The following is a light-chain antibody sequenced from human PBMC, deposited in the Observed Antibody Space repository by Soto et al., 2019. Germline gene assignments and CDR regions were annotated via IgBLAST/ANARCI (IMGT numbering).Light chain of an antibody. CDR2: GAS. CDR1: QSVSSNY. CDR3: HQYGSSPQT. V-gene: IGKV3-20*01. J-gene: IGKJ1*01. Sequence: EIVLTQYTGTLSLSPGDRATLSCRASQSVSSNYLAWYQQKPGQAPRLLISGASSRATGIPDRFSGSGSGTDFTLTISRLEPEDFAVYYCHQYGSSPQTFGQGTKVDIK.